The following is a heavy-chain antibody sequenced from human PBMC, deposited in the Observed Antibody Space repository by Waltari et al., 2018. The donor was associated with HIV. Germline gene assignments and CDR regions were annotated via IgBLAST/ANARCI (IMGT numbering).Heavy chain of an antibody. CDR2: ISPYNGDA. D-gene: IGHD4-4*01. V-gene: IGHV1-18*01. CDR1: GSTFTASG. Sequence: QVQLEEFGTEVKKAGASVKVYCKTSGSTFTASGISWVRQAPGQGLEWMGWISPYNGDANYAQKLQGRVTMTTDTSTKTAYMEVRSLRSDDTAVYYCARQGLQYSDGMDVWGHGTTVTVSS. CDR3: ARQGLQYSDGMDV. J-gene: IGHJ6*02.